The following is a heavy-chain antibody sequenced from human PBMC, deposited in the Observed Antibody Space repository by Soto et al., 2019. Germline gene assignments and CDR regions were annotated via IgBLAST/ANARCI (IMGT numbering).Heavy chain of an antibody. V-gene: IGHV3-23*01. D-gene: IGHD5-12*01. Sequence: PGGSLRLSCEASGFTFSKYAMSWVRQAPGKGLEWVSTITGSGDNKHYADSVKGRFTISRDNSKSTLYVHMNSLRAEDSAVYYCAKDRVGTGVATIRDFDYWGQGTLVTVSS. J-gene: IGHJ4*02. CDR1: GFTFSKYA. CDR3: AKDRVGTGVATIRDFDY. CDR2: ITGSGDNK.